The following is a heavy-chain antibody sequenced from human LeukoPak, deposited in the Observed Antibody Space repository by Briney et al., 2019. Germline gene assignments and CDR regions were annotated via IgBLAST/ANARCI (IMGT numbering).Heavy chain of an antibody. Sequence: SETLSLTCNVSGASISDYYWSWIRQSAGKGLEWIGRIYATETDFNPSLKSRLTMSIDTSKNQFSLKLRSVTAADTGVYYCARHQGWLQWEYWGQGTLVTVSS. CDR2: IYATET. V-gene: IGHV4-4*07. J-gene: IGHJ4*02. D-gene: IGHD5-24*01. CDR3: ARHQGWLQWEY. CDR1: GASISDYY.